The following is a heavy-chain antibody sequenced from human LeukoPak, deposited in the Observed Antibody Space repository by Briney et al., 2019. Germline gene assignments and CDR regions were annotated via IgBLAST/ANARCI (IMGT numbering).Heavy chain of an antibody. Sequence: SETLSLTCTVSGYSISSGYYWGWIRQPPGKGLEWIGSIYYSGSTYHNPSLKSRVTISVDTSKNQFSLKLSSVTAADTAVYYCAREHCSGGSCYSIYYYYYMDVWGKGTTVTVSS. V-gene: IGHV4-38-2*02. CDR2: IYYSGST. D-gene: IGHD2-15*01. CDR1: GYSISSGYY. CDR3: AREHCSGGSCYSIYYYYYMDV. J-gene: IGHJ6*03.